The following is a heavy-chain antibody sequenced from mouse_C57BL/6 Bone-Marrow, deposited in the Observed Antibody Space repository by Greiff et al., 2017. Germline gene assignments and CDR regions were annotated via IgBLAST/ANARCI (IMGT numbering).Heavy chain of an antibody. CDR3: ARVFITAVVSNWYFDV. Sequence: QVQLQQPGAELVRPGSSVKLSCKASGYTFTSYWMDWVKQRTGKGLEWIGNIYPSDSEPTYNQKFKDKATLTLDNSSSTAYMQLSSLTSEDSAVYYCARVFITAVVSNWYFDVWGTGTTVTVAS. D-gene: IGHD1-1*01. CDR2: IYPSDSEP. V-gene: IGHV1-61*01. CDR1: GYTFTSYW. J-gene: IGHJ1*03.